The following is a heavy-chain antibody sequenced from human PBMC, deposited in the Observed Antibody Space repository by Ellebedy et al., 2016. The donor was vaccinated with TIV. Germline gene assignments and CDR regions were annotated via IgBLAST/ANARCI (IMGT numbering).Heavy chain of an antibody. Sequence: MPSETLSLTCSVSGGSISSSSYYWGWIRQPPGKGLEWIGSSYNNERTYSNPSLKSRVTISVDTSTNRFSLELTSVTAADTAVYYCVRDPTTYDLSGPSFDYWGQGTLVTVSS. V-gene: IGHV4-39*07. CDR2: SYNNERT. D-gene: IGHD3-22*01. CDR1: GGSISSSSYY. CDR3: VRDPTTYDLSGPSFDY. J-gene: IGHJ4*02.